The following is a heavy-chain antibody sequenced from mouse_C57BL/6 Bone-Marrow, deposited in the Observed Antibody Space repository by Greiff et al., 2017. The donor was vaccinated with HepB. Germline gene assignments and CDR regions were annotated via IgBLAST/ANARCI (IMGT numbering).Heavy chain of an antibody. CDR2: IDPSDSYT. CDR3: ARRAHYFWYFDV. CDR1: GYTFTSYW. J-gene: IGHJ1*03. D-gene: IGHD1-2*01. V-gene: IGHV1-69*01. Sequence: QVQLQQPGAELVMPGASVKLSCKASGYTFTSYWMHWVKQRPGQGLEWIGEIDPSDSYTNYNQKFKGKSTLTVDKSSSTAYMQLSSLTSEDSAVYYCARRAHYFWYFDVWGTGTTVTVSS.